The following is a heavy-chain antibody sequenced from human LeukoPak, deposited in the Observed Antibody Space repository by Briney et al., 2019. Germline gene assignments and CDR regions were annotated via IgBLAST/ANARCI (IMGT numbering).Heavy chain of an antibody. CDR1: GFIFSSYG. CDR2: INSDGSSR. V-gene: IGHV3-74*01. Sequence: PGGSLRLSCAASGFIFSSYGMHWVRQAPGKGVGWVSRINSDGSSRNYADSVKGRFTISRDNAKNTPYLQMNSLRAEDTAVYYCASASSHRIAAGGDYWGQGTLVTVSS. J-gene: IGHJ4*02. D-gene: IGHD6-13*01. CDR3: ASASSHRIAAGGDY.